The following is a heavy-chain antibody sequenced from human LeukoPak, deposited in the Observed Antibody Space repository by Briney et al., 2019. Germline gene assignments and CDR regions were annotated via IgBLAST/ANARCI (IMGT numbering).Heavy chain of an antibody. CDR3: AGRSGYNHPFGF. CDR2: FYSSGST. J-gene: IGHJ4*02. V-gene: IGHV4-59*01. CDR1: GGSISSYY. D-gene: IGHD5-24*01. Sequence: PSETLSLTCTVSGGSISSYYWSWIRQTPGKGLEWIGYFYSSGSTSYNASLKSRVSISVDTSKNQLSLKLRSVTAADTAVYYCAGRSGYNHPFGFWGQGTLVTVSS.